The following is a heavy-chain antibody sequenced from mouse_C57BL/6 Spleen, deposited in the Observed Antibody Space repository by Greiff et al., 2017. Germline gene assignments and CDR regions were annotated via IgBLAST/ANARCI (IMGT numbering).Heavy chain of an antibody. J-gene: IGHJ3*01. Sequence: QVQLQQSGAELVKPGASVKLSCKASGYTFTEYTIHWVKQRSGQGLEWIGWFYPGSGSIKYNEKFKGKATLTSDTSSSTAYMQLSSLTSEDSAIYFCARSRSDEGYYPWFAYWGQGTLVTVSA. CDR1: GYTFTEYT. D-gene: IGHD2-3*01. CDR2: FYPGSGSI. CDR3: ARSRSDEGYYPWFAY. V-gene: IGHV1-62-2*01.